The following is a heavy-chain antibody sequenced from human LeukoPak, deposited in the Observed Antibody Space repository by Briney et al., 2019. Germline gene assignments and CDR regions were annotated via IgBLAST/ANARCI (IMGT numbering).Heavy chain of an antibody. CDR2: INAGTGNT. Sequence: GASVKVSCKASGYMFTKYALHWVRQAPGQRLEWMGWINAGTGNTKYSQKFQDRVTITRDTSANTAYMEMSSLRSEDTAVYYCAREIDRDDYNRFFDYWGQGTLVSVSS. J-gene: IGHJ4*02. CDR3: AREIDRDDYNRFFDY. CDR1: GYMFTKYA. V-gene: IGHV1-3*01. D-gene: IGHD5-24*01.